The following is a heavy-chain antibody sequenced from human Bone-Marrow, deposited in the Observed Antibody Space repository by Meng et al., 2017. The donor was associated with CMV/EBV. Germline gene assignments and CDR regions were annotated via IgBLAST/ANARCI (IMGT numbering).Heavy chain of an antibody. CDR1: GFTFSSYS. D-gene: IGHD3-10*01. CDR3: ARGGIFLLWFGESIFLDV. Sequence: GGSLRLSCAASGFTFSSYSMNWVRQAPGKGLEWVSSISSSSSYIYYADSVKGRFTISRDNAKTSLYLQMNSLRAEDTAVYYCARGGIFLLWFGESIFLDVWGQATTVTVSS. CDR2: ISSSSSYI. J-gene: IGHJ6*02. V-gene: IGHV3-21*01.